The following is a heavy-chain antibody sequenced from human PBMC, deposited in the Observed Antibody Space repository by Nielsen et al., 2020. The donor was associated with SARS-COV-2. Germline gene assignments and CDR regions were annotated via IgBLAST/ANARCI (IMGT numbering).Heavy chain of an antibody. J-gene: IGHJ6*02. CDR2: IYYTGST. D-gene: IGHD3-3*01. Sequence: SETLSLTCTVSGGSISSYYWSWIRQPPGKGLEWIGYIYYTGSTYYNPSLKSRVTISVDTSKNQFSLKLSSVTAADTALYYCARERVGGITIFGVVTRYGMDVWGQGTTVIVSS. CDR1: GGSISSYY. V-gene: IGHV4-59*12. CDR3: ARERVGGITIFGVVTRYGMDV.